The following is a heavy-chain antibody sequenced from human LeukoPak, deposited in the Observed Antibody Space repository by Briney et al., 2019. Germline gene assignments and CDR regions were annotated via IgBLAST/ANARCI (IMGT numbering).Heavy chain of an antibody. CDR1: GGSISSSSYY. J-gene: IGHJ6*03. D-gene: IGHD2/OR15-2a*01. CDR2: IYYSGST. V-gene: IGHV4-39*07. CDR3: ASGRSNYYYYMDV. Sequence: SETLSLTCTVSGGSISSSSYYWGWIRQPPGKGLEWIGSIYYSGSTCYNPSLKSRVTISVDTSKNQFSLKLSSVTAADTAVYYCASGRSNYYYYMDVWGKGTTVTVSS.